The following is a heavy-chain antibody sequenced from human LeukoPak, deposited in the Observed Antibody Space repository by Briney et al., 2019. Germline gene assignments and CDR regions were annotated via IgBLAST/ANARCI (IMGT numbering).Heavy chain of an antibody. V-gene: IGHV4-59*08. D-gene: IGHD6-19*01. CDR3: ARTSSSGLVGGYYFDY. CDR2: IFYSGRT. J-gene: IGHJ4*02. Sequence: SETLSLTCTVSGGSISSYYWNWIRQPPGKGLEYIGYIFYSGRTNYNPSLKSRVTISVDTSKNQFSLKLSSVTAADTAVYYCARTSSSGLVGGYYFDYWGQGTLVTVSS. CDR1: GGSISSYY.